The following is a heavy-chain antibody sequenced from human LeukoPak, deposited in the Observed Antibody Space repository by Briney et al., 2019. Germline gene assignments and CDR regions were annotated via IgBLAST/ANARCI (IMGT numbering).Heavy chain of an antibody. CDR3: ARGLVGAAGGYYFDY. V-gene: IGHV3-9*01. CDR2: ISWNSGSI. Sequence: PGGSLRLSCAASGFTFDDYAMHWVRQAPGKGLEWVSGISWNSGSIGYADSVKGRFTISRDNAKNSLYLQMNSLRAEDTAVYYCARGLVGAAGGYYFDYWGQGILVTVSS. J-gene: IGHJ4*02. D-gene: IGHD1-26*01. CDR1: GFTFDDYA.